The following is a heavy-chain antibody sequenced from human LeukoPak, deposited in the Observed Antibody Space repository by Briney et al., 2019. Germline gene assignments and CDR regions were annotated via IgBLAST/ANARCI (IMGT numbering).Heavy chain of an antibody. V-gene: IGHV3-48*04. Sequence: GGSLRLSCAASGFTFSSYSMNWVRQAPGKGLEGVSYISSSSSTIYYADSVKGRFTISRDNAKNSLYLQMNSLRAEDTAVYYCAGGVIPFDYWGQGTLVTVSS. J-gene: IGHJ4*02. CDR1: GFTFSSYS. CDR2: ISSSSSTI. CDR3: AGGVIPFDY. D-gene: IGHD3-16*02.